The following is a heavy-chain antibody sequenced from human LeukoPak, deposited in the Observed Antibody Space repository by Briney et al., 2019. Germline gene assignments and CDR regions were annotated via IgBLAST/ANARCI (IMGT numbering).Heavy chain of an antibody. J-gene: IGHJ4*02. CDR1: GYTFTDYY. D-gene: IGHD2-15*01. CDR3: ATAHICSGGSCYSVVDY. CDR2: VDPEDGET. Sequence: ATVKISCKVSGYTFTDYYMHWVQQAPGKGLEWMGLVDPEDGETIYAEKFQGRVTITADTSTDTAYMELSSLRSEDTAVYYWATAHICSGGSCYSVVDYWGQGTLVTVSS. V-gene: IGHV1-69-2*01.